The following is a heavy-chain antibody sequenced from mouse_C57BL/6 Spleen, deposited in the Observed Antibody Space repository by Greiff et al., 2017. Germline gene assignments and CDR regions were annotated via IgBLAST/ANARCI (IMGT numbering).Heavy chain of an antibody. J-gene: IGHJ4*01. CDR1: GYTFTDYN. CDR3: AREGPYAMDD. V-gene: IGHV1-18*01. Sequence: VQLQQSGPELVKPGASVTIPCKASGYTFTDYNMDWVKQSHGKSLEWIGDINPNNGGTIYNQKFKGKATLTVDKSSSTAYMELRSLTSEDTAVYYCAREGPYAMDDWGKGTSVTVSS. CDR2: INPNNGGT.